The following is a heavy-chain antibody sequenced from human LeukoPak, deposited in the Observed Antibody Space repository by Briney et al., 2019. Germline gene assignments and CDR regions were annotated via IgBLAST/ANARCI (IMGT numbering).Heavy chain of an antibody. CDR2: ISAYNGDI. CDR3: ARESGSDAFDI. V-gene: IGHV1-18*01. J-gene: IGHJ3*02. CDR1: GYTFTKYG. Sequence: GASVKVSCKACGYTFTKYGVSWVRQAPGQGLEWMGWISAYNGDIKYAQRGKGRVTMTTDTSTSTVYMELRSLRSDDTAVYYCARESGSDAFDIWGQGTMVTVYS.